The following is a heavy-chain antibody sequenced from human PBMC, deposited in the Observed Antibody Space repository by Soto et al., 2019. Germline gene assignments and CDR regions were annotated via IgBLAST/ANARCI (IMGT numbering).Heavy chain of an antibody. CDR2: IIPIFGTA. D-gene: IGHD2-2*01. J-gene: IGHJ4*02. V-gene: IGHV1-69*06. Sequence: GASVKVSCKASGGTSISYAISWVRQAPGQGLEWMGGIIPIFGTANYAQKFQGRVTITADKSTSTAYMELSSLRSEDTAVYYCARTRILGYCSSTSCYDFDYWGQGTLVTVSS. CDR1: GGTSISYA. CDR3: ARTRILGYCSSTSCYDFDY.